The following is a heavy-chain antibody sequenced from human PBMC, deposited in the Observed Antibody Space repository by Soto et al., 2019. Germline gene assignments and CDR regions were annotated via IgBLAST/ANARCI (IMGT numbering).Heavy chain of an antibody. Sequence: PSETLSLTCRVSDGSMNSDSSYWGWIRQPPGKGLEWIGVINHSGSTYHNLSLKGRVTMSVDASRNKFSLKLTSMTAADTAVYYCARLGGYVSVGYYYLWDTGGQGTLVTVSS. J-gene: IGHJ5*02. CDR3: ARLGGYVSVGYYYLWDT. D-gene: IGHD3-22*01. CDR1: DGSMNSDSSY. V-gene: IGHV4-39*01. CDR2: INHSGST.